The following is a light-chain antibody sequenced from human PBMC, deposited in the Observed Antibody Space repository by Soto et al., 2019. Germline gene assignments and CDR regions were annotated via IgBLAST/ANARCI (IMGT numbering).Light chain of an antibody. V-gene: IGKV4-1*01. CDR1: QSVLYSSNNKNY. J-gene: IGKJ1*01. Sequence: DIVMTQSPDSLAVSLGERATINCKSSQSVLYSSNNKNYFAWYQQKPGQPPKLLIYWASTREAGVPDRFSGSASGTDSTITISSLQAEDAAVYYCQQYYRTPRTFGQGTKVEIK. CDR3: QQYYRTPRT. CDR2: WAS.